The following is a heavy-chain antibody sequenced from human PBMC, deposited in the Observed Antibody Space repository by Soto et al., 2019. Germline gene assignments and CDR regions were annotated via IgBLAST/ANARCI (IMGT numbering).Heavy chain of an antibody. V-gene: IGHV1-2*04. Sequence: QVQLVQSGAEVKKPGASVKVSCKASGYTFTGYYMHWVRQAPGQGLEWMGWINPNNGGTNYAQKFQGWVTMTRDTSISTAYMELSRLRSDDTAVYYCARGDIVVVPAADSGDSIDYWGQGTLVTVSS. J-gene: IGHJ4*02. CDR1: GYTFTGYY. CDR3: ARGDIVVVPAADSGDSIDY. D-gene: IGHD2-2*01. CDR2: INPNNGGT.